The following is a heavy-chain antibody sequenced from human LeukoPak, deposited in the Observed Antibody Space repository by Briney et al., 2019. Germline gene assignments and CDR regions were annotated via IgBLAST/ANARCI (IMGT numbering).Heavy chain of an antibody. J-gene: IGHJ4*02. Sequence: SVKVSCKASGGTFSSYAISWVRQAPGQGLEWMGGIIPIFGTANYAQKFQGRVTITADESTSTAYMELSSLRSEDTAVYYCARDSCSGGSCYYFDYWGQGTLVTVSS. CDR1: GGTFSSYA. D-gene: IGHD2-15*01. V-gene: IGHV1-69*13. CDR3: ARDSCSGGSCYYFDY. CDR2: IIPIFGTA.